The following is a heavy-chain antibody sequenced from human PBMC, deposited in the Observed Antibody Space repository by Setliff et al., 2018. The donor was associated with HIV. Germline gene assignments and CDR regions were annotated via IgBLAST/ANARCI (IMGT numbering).Heavy chain of an antibody. CDR2: IYYSGNT. CDR3: ARVTLHDYVWGSYRPPEGALDI. D-gene: IGHD3-16*02. Sequence: TSETLSLTCTVSGGSISSYYWSWIRQPPGKGLEWIGYIYYSGNTNYNPSLKSRVTISVDMSKNQFSLKLSSVTAADTAVYYCARVTLHDYVWGSYRPPEGALDIWGQGTMVTVSS. CDR1: GGSISSYY. J-gene: IGHJ3*02. V-gene: IGHV4-59*01.